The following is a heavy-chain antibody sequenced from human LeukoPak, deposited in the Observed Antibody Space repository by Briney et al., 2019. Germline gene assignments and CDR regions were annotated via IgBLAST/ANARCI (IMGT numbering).Heavy chain of an antibody. J-gene: IGHJ4*02. CDR1: GGSISSGGYY. Sequence: SQTLSLTCTVSGGSISSGGYYWSWIRQHPGKGLEWIGYIYYSGSTYYNPSLKSRVAISVDKSENHISLKLTSVTAADTAVYYCAREGGPYRPLDYSGQGTLVTVAS. CDR3: AREGGPYRPLDY. CDR2: IYYSGST. V-gene: IGHV4-31*03.